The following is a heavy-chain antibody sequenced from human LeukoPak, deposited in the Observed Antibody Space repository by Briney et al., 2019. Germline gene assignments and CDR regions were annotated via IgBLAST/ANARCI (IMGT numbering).Heavy chain of an antibody. CDR3: ATAPYCSGGSCYRGIGFDY. CDR1: GYTLTELS. Sequence: ASVKVSCKVSGYTLTELSMHWVRQAPGKGLEWMGGFDPEDGETIYAQKFQGRVTMTDDTSTGTAYMELSSLRSEDTAVYYCATAPYCSGGSCYRGIGFDYWGQGTLVTVSS. D-gene: IGHD2-15*01. J-gene: IGHJ4*02. CDR2: FDPEDGET. V-gene: IGHV1-24*01.